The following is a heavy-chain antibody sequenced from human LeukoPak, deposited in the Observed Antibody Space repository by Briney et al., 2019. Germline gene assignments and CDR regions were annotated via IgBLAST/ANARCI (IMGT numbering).Heavy chain of an antibody. V-gene: IGHV1-3*01. J-gene: IGHJ5*02. CDR2: INAGNGNT. CDR1: GYTFTSYY. CDR3: ARDFGYCSSTSCYLNWFDP. Sequence: ASVKVSCKASGYTFTSYYMHWVRQAPGQRLEWMGWINAGNGNTKYSQKFQGRVTITRDTSASTAYMELSSLRSEDTAVYYCARDFGYCSSTSCYLNWFDPWGQGTLVTVSS. D-gene: IGHD2-2*03.